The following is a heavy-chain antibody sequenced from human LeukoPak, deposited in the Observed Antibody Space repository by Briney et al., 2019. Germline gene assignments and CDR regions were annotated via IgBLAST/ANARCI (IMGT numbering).Heavy chain of an antibody. Sequence: SETLSLTCTVSGGSISSSSYYWGWIRQPPGKGLEWIGSVYYSGSTYYNPSLKSRVTISVDTSKNQFSLKLSSVTAADTAVYYCARHKGYSGYAKGFYFDYWGQGTLVTVSS. D-gene: IGHD5-12*01. CDR1: GGSISSSSYY. CDR3: ARHKGYSGYAKGFYFDY. CDR2: VYYSGST. V-gene: IGHV4-39*01. J-gene: IGHJ4*02.